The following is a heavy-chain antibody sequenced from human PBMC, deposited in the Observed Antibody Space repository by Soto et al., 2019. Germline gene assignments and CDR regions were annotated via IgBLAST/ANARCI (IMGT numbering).Heavy chain of an antibody. J-gene: IGHJ5*02. CDR1: GGSISSGDYY. Sequence: SETLSLTCTASGGSISSGDYYWSWIRQPPGKGLEWIGYIYYSGSTYYNPSLKSRVTISVDTSKNQFSLKLSSVTAADTAVYYCARLEVTDSSSWYNWFDPWGQGTLVTVSS. D-gene: IGHD6-13*01. V-gene: IGHV4-30-4*01. CDR2: IYYSGST. CDR3: ARLEVTDSSSWYNWFDP.